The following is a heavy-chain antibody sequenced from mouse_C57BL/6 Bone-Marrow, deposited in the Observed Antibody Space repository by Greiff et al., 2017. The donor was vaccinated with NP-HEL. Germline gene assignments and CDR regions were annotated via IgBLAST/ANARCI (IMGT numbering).Heavy chain of an antibody. D-gene: IGHD1-1*01. Sequence: VQLQQSGAELVRPGASVKLSCTASGFNIKDDYMHWVKQRPEQGLEWIGWIDPENGDTEYASKFQGKATITADTSSNTAYLQLSSLTSEDTAVYYCTTDYYGSRDYCGQGTTLTVSS. CDR1: GFNIKDDY. CDR2: IDPENGDT. J-gene: IGHJ2*01. CDR3: TTDYYGSRDY. V-gene: IGHV14-4*01.